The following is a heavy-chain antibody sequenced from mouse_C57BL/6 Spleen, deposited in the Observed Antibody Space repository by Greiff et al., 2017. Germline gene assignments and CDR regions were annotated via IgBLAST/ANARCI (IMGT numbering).Heavy chain of an antibody. CDR1: GYAFTNYL. V-gene: IGHV1-54*01. J-gene: IGHJ1*03. CDR2: INPGSGGT. CDR3: ARSKIYYGPYWYFDV. Sequence: QVHVKQSGAELVRPGTSVKVSCKASGYAFTNYLIEWVKQRPGQGLEWIGVINPGSGGTKYNEKVKGKATLTADKSSSTAYMQLSSLTSEDSAVYFCARSKIYYGPYWYFDVWGTGTTVTVSS. D-gene: IGHD2-1*01.